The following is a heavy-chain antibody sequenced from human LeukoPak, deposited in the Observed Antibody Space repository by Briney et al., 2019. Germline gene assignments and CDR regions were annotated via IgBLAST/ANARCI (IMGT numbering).Heavy chain of an antibody. CDR3: AKSGGVILSYYDYYYMDG. CDR2: INPNSGGT. Sequence: ASVNVSCKASGYTFTGYLMHWVRQPPGQGLEWMGWINPNSGGTNYAQKFPGRVTMARDTSISTAYMELSRLRSDDTAVYYCAKSGGVILSYYDYYYMDGWGKGTTVTVSS. V-gene: IGHV1-2*02. J-gene: IGHJ6*03. D-gene: IGHD3-16*01. CDR1: GYTFTGYL.